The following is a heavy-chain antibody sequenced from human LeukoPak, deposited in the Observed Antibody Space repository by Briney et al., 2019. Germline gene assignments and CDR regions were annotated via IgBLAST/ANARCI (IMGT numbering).Heavy chain of an antibody. Sequence: GESLKISCKGSGYSFTTQWIGWVRQMPGKGLEWMGIVYPGDSDTRYSPSFQGQVTISADKSITTAYLQWSSLEASDTAMYYCARQTAVVTLGAFDMWGQGTMVTVST. J-gene: IGHJ3*02. CDR3: ARQTAVVTLGAFDM. CDR2: VYPGDSDT. V-gene: IGHV5-51*01. D-gene: IGHD4-23*01. CDR1: GYSFTTQW.